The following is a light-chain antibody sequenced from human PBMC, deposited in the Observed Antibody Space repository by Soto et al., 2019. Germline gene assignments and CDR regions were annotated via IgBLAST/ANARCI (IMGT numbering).Light chain of an antibody. CDR2: DAS. J-gene: IGKJ3*01. V-gene: IGKV3-11*01. CDR3: QQRSNWPS. Sequence: EIVLTQSPATLSLSPAERATLSCRASQSVSSYLAWYQQKPGQAPRLLIYDASNRATGIPARFSGSGSGTDFTLTISSLDPEDFAVYYCQQRSNWPSCGPGTKVDIK. CDR1: QSVSSY.